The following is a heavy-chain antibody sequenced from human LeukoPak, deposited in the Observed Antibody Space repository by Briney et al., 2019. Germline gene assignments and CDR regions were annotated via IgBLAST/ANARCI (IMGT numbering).Heavy chain of an antibody. CDR2: IYSTGST. CDR3: ARDHQLYGSPWDWFDP. J-gene: IGHJ5*02. D-gene: IGHD3-10*01. V-gene: IGHV4-4*07. CDR1: GGSISSYY. Sequence: PSETLSLTCTVSGGSISSYYWSWIRQPAGKGLEWIGRIYSTGSTNYNPSLKSRVTMSVDTSKNQFSLRLSSVTAADTAVYYCARDHQLYGSPWDWFDPWGQRKLVTVSS.